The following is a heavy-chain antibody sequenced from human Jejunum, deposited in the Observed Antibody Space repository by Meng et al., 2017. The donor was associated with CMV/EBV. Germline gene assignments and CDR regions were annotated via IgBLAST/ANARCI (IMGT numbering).Heavy chain of an antibody. Sequence: FSFSDHFMDWVRQAPGKGLEWVGRIRNKVNSYTTEYAASVRDRFTISRDDSKNSLYLQMNSLKSEDTAVYYCAKNYYAKFGYYYFEHWGQGTLVTVSS. D-gene: IGHD3-10*01. V-gene: IGHV3-72*01. CDR2: IRNKVNSYTT. CDR3: AKNYYAKFGYYYFEH. CDR1: FSFSDHF. J-gene: IGHJ4*02.